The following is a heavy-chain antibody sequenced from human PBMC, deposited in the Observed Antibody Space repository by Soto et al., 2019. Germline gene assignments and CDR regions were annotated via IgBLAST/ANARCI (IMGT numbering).Heavy chain of an antibody. CDR3: ARGYYYDSSSPLDY. V-gene: IGHV1-69*13. J-gene: IGHJ4*02. Sequence: SGKVSCKASGGTFSSYAISWVRQAPGQGLEWMGGIIPIFGTANYAQKFQGRVTITADESTSTAYMELSSLRSEDTAVYYCARGYYYDSSSPLDYWGQGTLVTVSS. CDR2: IIPIFGTA. CDR1: GGTFSSYA. D-gene: IGHD3-22*01.